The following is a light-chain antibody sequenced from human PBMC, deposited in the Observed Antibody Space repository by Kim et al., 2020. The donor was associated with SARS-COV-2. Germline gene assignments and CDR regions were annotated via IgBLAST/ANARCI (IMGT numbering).Light chain of an antibody. CDR2: EVS. J-gene: IGLJ1*01. V-gene: IGLV2-18*02. CDR1: ISDVGSYHR. CDR3: NSYTSSGTFV. Sequence: GQSITISCTGTISDVGSYHRVSWYQQPPGTAPKLMIYEVSNRPSGVPDRFSGSKSGNTASLTISGLQAEDEADYYCNSYTSSGTFVFGTGTKVTVL.